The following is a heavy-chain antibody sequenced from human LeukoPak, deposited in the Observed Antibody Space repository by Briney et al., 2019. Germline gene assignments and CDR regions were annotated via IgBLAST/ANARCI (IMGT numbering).Heavy chain of an antibody. V-gene: IGHV1-69*04. CDR2: IIPILGIA. Sequence: SVKVSCKASGGTFSSYTISWVRQAPGQGLEWKGRIIPILGIANYAQKFQGRVTITADKSTSTAYMELSSLRSEDTAVYYCARERIAAASVFDYWGQGTLVTVSS. J-gene: IGHJ4*02. D-gene: IGHD6-13*01. CDR3: ARERIAAASVFDY. CDR1: GGTFSSYT.